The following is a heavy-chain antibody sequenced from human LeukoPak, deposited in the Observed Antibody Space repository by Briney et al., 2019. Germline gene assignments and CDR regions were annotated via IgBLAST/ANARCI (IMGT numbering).Heavy chain of an antibody. V-gene: IGHV4-39*01. CDR3: ARHPRSGYSGYDYQPY. Sequence: YYSGSTYYNPSLKSRVTISVDTSKNQFSLKLSSVTAADTAVYYCARHPRSGYSGYDYQPYWGQGTLVTVSS. CDR2: YYSGST. D-gene: IGHD5-12*01. J-gene: IGHJ4*02.